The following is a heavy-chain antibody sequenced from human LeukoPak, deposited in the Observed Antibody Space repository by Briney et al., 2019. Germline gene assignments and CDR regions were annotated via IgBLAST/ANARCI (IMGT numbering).Heavy chain of an antibody. Sequence: GASVKVSCKASGYTFTSYYMHWVRQAPGQGLELMGIINPSGGSTSYGQKFQGRVTMTRDTSTSTVYMELSSLRSEDTAVYYCARAPYMITIFGVGDRYYYMDVWGKGTTVTVSS. CDR2: INPSGGST. CDR3: ARAPYMITIFGVGDRYYYMDV. V-gene: IGHV1-46*01. CDR1: GYTFTSYY. D-gene: IGHD3-3*01. J-gene: IGHJ6*03.